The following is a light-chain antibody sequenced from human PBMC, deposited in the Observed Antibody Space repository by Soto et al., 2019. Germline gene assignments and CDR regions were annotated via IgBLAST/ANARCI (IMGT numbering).Light chain of an antibody. CDR3: QQYNSYS. Sequence: DIQMTQSPSTLSASVGDRVTITCRASQSISSWLAWYQQKPGKAPKLLIYQASSLENGVPSRFSGSGSGTEFSLTISSLQPDDFATYYCQQYNSYSFGQGTKVDI. CDR2: QAS. J-gene: IGKJ1*01. V-gene: IGKV1-5*03. CDR1: QSISSW.